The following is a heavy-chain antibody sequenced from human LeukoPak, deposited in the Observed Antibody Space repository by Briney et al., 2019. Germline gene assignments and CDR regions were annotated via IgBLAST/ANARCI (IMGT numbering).Heavy chain of an antibody. D-gene: IGHD6-19*01. CDR2: INSDGSST. V-gene: IGHV3-74*01. Sequence: GGSLRLSCAASGFTFSSYWMHWVRQAPGKGLXXXXRINSDGSSTSYADSVKGRFTISRDNAKNTLYLQMNSLRAEDTAVYYCATTLAAVAGFDYWGQGTLVTVSS. J-gene: IGHJ4*02. CDR3: ATTLAAVAGFDY. CDR1: GFTFSSYW.